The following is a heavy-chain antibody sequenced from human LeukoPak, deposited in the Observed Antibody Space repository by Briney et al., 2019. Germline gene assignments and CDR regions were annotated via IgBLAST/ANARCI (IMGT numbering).Heavy chain of an antibody. J-gene: IGHJ4*02. CDR2: ISSSSSYI. V-gene: IGHV3-21*01. Sequence: TGGSLRLSCAASGLTFSSYSMDWVRQAPGKGLEWVLSISSSSSYIYYADSVKGRFTISRDNAKNSMYLQMNSLRAEDTAVYYCARDMRRSGYYQPLDYWGQGTLVTVSS. D-gene: IGHD3-3*01. CDR1: GLTFSSYS. CDR3: ARDMRRSGYYQPLDY.